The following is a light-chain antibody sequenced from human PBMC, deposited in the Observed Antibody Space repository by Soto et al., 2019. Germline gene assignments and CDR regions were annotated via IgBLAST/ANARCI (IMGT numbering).Light chain of an antibody. CDR3: QQYNNWPRA. Sequence: EIVMTQSPATLSVSPGERATLSCRASQSVSSNLAWYQQKPGQAPRLLIYRASTRATGIPARFSGSGSGTDFTLTISSLQSEDFAVYYCQQYNNWPRAFGPGTKVDIK. J-gene: IGKJ3*01. CDR1: QSVSSN. CDR2: RAS. V-gene: IGKV3-15*01.